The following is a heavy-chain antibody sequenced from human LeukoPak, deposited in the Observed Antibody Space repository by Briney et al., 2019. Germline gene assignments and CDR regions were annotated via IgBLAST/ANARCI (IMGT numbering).Heavy chain of an antibody. CDR2: IYYSGST. CDR1: GGSISSGNYY. Sequence: SETLSLTCTVSGGSISSGNYYWSWIRQYPGKGLEWIGYIYYSGSTYYNPSLRSRVTISVDTSKNQFSLQLSSVTAADTAVYYCARCGWLVRSFDYWGQGTLVTVSS. D-gene: IGHD6-19*01. J-gene: IGHJ4*02. V-gene: IGHV4-31*03. CDR3: ARCGWLVRSFDY.